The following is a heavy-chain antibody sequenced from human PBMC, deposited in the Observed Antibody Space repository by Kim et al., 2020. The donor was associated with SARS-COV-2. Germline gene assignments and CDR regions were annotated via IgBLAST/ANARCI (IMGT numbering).Heavy chain of an antibody. CDR3: ARDQGTTVTTFDY. Sequence: YADSVKGRFTISRDNSKNTLYLQMNSLRAEDTAVYYCARDQGTTVTTFDYWGQGTLVTVSS. J-gene: IGHJ4*02. D-gene: IGHD4-17*01. V-gene: IGHV3-30*01.